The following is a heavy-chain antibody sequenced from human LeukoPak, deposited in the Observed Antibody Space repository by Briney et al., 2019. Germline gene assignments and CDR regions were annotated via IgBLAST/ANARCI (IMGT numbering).Heavy chain of an antibody. CDR3: ARDQTYSGSGIYTYFDY. V-gene: IGHV4-61*02. D-gene: IGHD3-10*01. J-gene: IGHJ4*02. Sequence: KALETLSLTCTVSGGSISSGGHYWSWIRQPAGKGLEYLGRISSTGSTNYDPSLRSRVTISADTSKNHFSLKLTSVTAADTAVYYCARDQTYSGSGIYTYFDYWGQGILVTVSS. CDR2: ISSTGST. CDR1: GGSISSGGHY.